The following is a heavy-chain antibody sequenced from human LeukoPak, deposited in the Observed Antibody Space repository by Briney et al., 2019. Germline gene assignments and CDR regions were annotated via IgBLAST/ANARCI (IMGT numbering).Heavy chain of an antibody. CDR1: GFSLSNTW. Sequence: GESLRLSCTLSGFSLSNTWMSWVRQPPGKGLEWGSYIISSGSTIYYAYSVKGRFTISRDNAKNSLYLQMNSLRAEDTAVYYCARAAGWGAFDIWGQGTMVTVSS. CDR2: IISSGSTI. D-gene: IGHD1-14*01. J-gene: IGHJ3*02. V-gene: IGHV3-11*04. CDR3: ARAAGWGAFDI.